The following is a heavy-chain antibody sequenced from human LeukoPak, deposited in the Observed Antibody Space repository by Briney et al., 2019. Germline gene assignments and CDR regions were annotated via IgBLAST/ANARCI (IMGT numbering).Heavy chain of an antibody. Sequence: GGSLRLSCAASGFSFSTYEMNWVRQAPGKGLEWISHISNSGSTIYYADSVKGRFTISRDNSKNTLYLQMNSLRAEDTAVYYCAKSSRGPVVVTEIHPWGQGTLVTVSS. CDR3: AKSSRGPVVVTEIHP. CDR2: ISNSGSTI. V-gene: IGHV3-48*03. CDR1: GFSFSTYE. D-gene: IGHD2-21*02. J-gene: IGHJ5*02.